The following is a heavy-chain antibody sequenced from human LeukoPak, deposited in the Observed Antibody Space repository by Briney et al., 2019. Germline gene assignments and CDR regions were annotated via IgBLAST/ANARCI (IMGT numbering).Heavy chain of an antibody. CDR1: GYTFTSYY. V-gene: IGHV1-46*01. CDR3: ARDHGDYEAIDNWFDP. Sequence: ASVKVSCKASGYTFTSYYMHWVRQAPGQGLEWMGIINPSGGSTSYAQKFQGRVTMTRDTSTSTVYMELSGLRSEDTAVYYCARDHGDYEAIDNWFDPWGQGTLVTVSS. CDR2: INPSGGST. J-gene: IGHJ5*02. D-gene: IGHD4-17*01.